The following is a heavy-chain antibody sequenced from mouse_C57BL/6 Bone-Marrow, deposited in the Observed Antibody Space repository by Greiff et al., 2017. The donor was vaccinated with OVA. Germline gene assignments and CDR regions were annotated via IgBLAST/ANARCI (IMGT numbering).Heavy chain of an antibody. CDR3: ASIYDGYYPY. CDR1: GYSFTGYY. J-gene: IGHJ3*01. V-gene: IGHV1-42*01. Sequence: EVQLQQSGPELVKPGASVKISCKASGYSFTGYYMNWVKQSPEKSLEWIGEINPSTGGTTYNQKFKAKATLTVDKSSSTAYMQLKSLTSEDSAVYYCASIYDGYYPYWGQGTLVTVSA. D-gene: IGHD2-3*01. CDR2: INPSTGGT.